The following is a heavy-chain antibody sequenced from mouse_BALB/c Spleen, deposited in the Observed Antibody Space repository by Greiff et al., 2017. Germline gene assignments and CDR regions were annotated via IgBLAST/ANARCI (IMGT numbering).Heavy chain of an antibody. CDR2: IRNKANGYTT. Sequence: EVKLVESGGGLVQPGGSLRLSCATSGFTFTDYYMSWVRQPPGKALEWLGFIRNKANGYTTEYSASVKGRFTISRDNSQSILYLQMNTLRAEDSATYYCARDNGTWFAYWGQGTLVTVSA. CDR3: ARDNGTWFAY. J-gene: IGHJ3*01. CDR1: GFTFTDYY. V-gene: IGHV7-3*02.